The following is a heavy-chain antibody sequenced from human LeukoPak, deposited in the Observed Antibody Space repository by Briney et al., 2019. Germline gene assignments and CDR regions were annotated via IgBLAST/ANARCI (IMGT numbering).Heavy chain of an antibody. D-gene: IGHD3-22*01. CDR2: INHNGGT. V-gene: IGHV4-34*01. J-gene: IGHJ4*02. CDR3: ARGPPYYYDGSGYYYFDY. CDR1: GGSFSGYY. Sequence: SETLSLTCAVYGGSFSGYYWTWIRQPPGKGLEWIGEINHNGGTNYNPSLKSRVTKSVDTSKNQFSLKLSSVTAADTAVYYCARGPPYYYDGSGYYYFDYWGQGTLVTVSS.